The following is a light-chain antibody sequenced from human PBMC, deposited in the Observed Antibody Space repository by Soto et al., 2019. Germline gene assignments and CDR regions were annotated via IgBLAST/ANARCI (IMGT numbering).Light chain of an antibody. J-gene: IGKJ1*01. V-gene: IGKV3-11*01. CDR1: QSISSY. CDR3: QHRSNWWT. Sequence: EIVLTQSPATLSLSPGERATLSSRASQSISSYLAWYQQKPGQAPRLLIYDASNRATGIPARFSGSGSGTDFTLTISSLEPEDFAVYYCQHRSNWWTFGQGTKVEIE. CDR2: DAS.